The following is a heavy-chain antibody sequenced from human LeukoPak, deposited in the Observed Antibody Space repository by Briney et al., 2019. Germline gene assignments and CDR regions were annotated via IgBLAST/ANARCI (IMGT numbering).Heavy chain of an antibody. CDR2: IYYSGST. D-gene: IGHD4-17*01. CDR3: ARSLSVTTGGYFDY. V-gene: IGHV4-61*08. Sequence: SETLSLTCTVSGGSISSGDYYWSWIRQPPGKGLEWIGFIYYSGSTNYNPSLKSRVTIPVDTSKSQVSLKLSSVTAADTAVYYCARSLSVTTGGYFDYWGQGTLVTVSS. CDR1: GGSISSGDYY. J-gene: IGHJ4*02.